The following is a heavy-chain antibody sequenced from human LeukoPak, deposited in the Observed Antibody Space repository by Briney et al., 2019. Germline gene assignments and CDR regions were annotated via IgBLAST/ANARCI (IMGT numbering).Heavy chain of an antibody. D-gene: IGHD3-9*01. V-gene: IGHV4-59*01. Sequence: SETLSLTCTVSGGSISSYYWSWIRQPPGKGLEWIGYIYYSGSTNYNPSLKSRVTISVDTSKNQFSLKLSSVTAADTAVYYCARWGPYYAILTGYYREAFDIWGQGTMVTVSS. CDR2: IYYSGST. CDR1: GGSISSYY. J-gene: IGHJ3*02. CDR3: ARWGPYYAILTGYYREAFDI.